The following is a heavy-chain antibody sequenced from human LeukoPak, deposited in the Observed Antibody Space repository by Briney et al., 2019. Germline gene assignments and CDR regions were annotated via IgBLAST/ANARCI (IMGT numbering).Heavy chain of an antibody. V-gene: IGHV3-30*04. Sequence: GGSLRLSCAASGFTFSSYAMHWVRQAPGKGLEWVAVISYDGSNKYYADSVKGRFTISRDNSKNTLYLQMNSLRAEDTAVYYCARGGAGKQHLPYYYYYMDVWGKGTTVTVSS. CDR2: ISYDGSNK. CDR3: ARGGAGKQHLPYYYYYMDV. J-gene: IGHJ6*03. CDR1: GFTFSSYA. D-gene: IGHD6-13*01.